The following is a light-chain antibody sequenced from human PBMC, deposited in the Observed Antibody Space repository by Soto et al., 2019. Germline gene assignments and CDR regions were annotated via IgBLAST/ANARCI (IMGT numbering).Light chain of an antibody. CDR1: SSNIGAGHV. J-gene: IGLJ2*01. CDR2: GSS. V-gene: IGLV1-40*01. CDR3: QSYDNTLSASL. Sequence: QSVLTQPPSVSGAPGQRVTISCTGSSSNIGAGHVVHWYQQFPGRAPNLLIYGSSNRPSGVPDRFSGSKSGTSASLAITGLQAEDEADYYCQSYDNTLSASLFGGGTKVT.